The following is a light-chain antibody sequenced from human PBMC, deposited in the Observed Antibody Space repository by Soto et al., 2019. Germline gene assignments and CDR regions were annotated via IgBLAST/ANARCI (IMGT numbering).Light chain of an antibody. Sequence: SVLTQPASVSGSPAQSITIYCNGTSSDVGGYDYVSWYQQHPGKAPKLMIYDVSNRPSGVSNRFSGSKSGNTASLTISGLQAEEEADYYCSSYTSSSTPLYIFGTGTKVTVL. V-gene: IGLV2-14*01. J-gene: IGLJ1*01. CDR1: SSDVGGYDY. CDR3: SSYTSSSTPLYI. CDR2: DVS.